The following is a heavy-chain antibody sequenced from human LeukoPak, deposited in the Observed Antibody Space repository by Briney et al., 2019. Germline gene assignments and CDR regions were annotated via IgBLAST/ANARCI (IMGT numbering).Heavy chain of an antibody. Sequence: SETLSLTCAVYGGSFSGYYWSWIRQPPGKGLEWIGEINHSGSTNYNPSLKCRVTISVDTSKNQFSLKLSSVTAADTAVYYCARDEYFDWFHYFDYWGQGTLVTVSS. CDR1: GGSFSGYY. J-gene: IGHJ4*02. CDR3: ARDEYFDWFHYFDY. CDR2: INHSGST. D-gene: IGHD3-9*01. V-gene: IGHV4-34*01.